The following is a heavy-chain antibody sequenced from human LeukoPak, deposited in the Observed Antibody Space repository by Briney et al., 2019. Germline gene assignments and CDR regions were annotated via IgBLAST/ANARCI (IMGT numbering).Heavy chain of an antibody. CDR1: GYSISSGYY. CDR3: ARVDTAMVNDYFDY. CDR2: IYHSGST. D-gene: IGHD5-18*01. J-gene: IGHJ4*02. V-gene: IGHV4-38-2*02. Sequence: SETLSLTCTVSGYSISSGYYWGWIRQPPGKGLEWIGSIYHSGSTYYNPSLKSRVTISVDTSKNQFSLKLSSVTAADTAVYYCARVDTAMVNDYFDYWGQGTLVTVSS.